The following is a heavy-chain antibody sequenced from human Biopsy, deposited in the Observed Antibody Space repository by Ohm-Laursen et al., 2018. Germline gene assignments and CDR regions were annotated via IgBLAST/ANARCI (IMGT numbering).Heavy chain of an antibody. J-gene: IGHJ5*02. CDR3: ARDYDTSGYYYVS. V-gene: IGHV4-39*01. Sequence: GTLSLTCTVSGGSISNNNYYWGWIRQPPGKGLERIGSIFYRGSTHYKPSLESLENISVNTTKNQFSLKLNSVTAADTAVYYCARDYDTSGYYYVSWGQGTLVTVSS. CDR1: GGSISNNNYY. CDR2: IFYRGST. D-gene: IGHD3-22*01.